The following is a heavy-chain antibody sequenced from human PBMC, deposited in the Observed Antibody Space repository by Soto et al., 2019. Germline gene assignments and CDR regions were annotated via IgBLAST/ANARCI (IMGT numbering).Heavy chain of an antibody. V-gene: IGHV3-23*03. J-gene: IGHJ4*02. CDR3: TRRTSGYFGY. D-gene: IGHD6-19*01. CDR2: ILSDYNT. CDR1: GFTFSDYT. Sequence: EVQLLESGGGLVQPGGSLTLSCAASGFTFSDYTMSWVRQAPGKVLESISVILSDYNTYYAGSVRGRFTISRDNSKNTLYLEMNSLRAEDTAVYWCTRRTSGYFGYWGQGALVTVSS.